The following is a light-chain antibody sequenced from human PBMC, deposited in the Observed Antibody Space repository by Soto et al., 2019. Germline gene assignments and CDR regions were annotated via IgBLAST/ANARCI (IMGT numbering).Light chain of an antibody. V-gene: IGLV1-40*01. CDR3: QSYDGSLSDYV. Sequence: QSVLTQPPSVSGAPGQRVTISCTGATFDVHWYQQLPESAPKPLIFKNSNRPAGVPDRFSGSKSGTSASLTITGLQAGDEADYYCQSYDGSLSDYVFGPGTKVTVL. CDR2: KNS. J-gene: IGLJ1*01. CDR1: ATFD.